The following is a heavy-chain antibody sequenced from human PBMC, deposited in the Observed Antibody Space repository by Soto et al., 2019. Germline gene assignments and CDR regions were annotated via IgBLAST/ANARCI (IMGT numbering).Heavy chain of an antibody. CDR1: GYSIISGYY. CDR2: IYYTGST. V-gene: IGHV4-38-2*01. Sequence: SETLSLTCVVSGYSIISGYYWGWVRQPPGKGLEWIGRIYYTGSTDYNPSLKGRVTISVDTSKNQFSLKLSSATAADTALYYCARSHNYFDSRGYVFDFWGQGAMVTVSS. J-gene: IGHJ3*01. CDR3: ARSHNYFDSRGYVFDF. D-gene: IGHD3-22*01.